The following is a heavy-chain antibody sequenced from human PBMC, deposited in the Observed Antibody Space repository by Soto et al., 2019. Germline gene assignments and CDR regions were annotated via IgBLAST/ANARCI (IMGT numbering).Heavy chain of an antibody. CDR1: GFTFNTYS. V-gene: IGHV3-21*01. J-gene: IGHJ4*02. Sequence: EVQLVESGGGLVKPGGSLRLSCAASGFTFNTYSMNWVRQAPGKGLEWVSSISPSSTYIYYADSVKGRFTVSRDNANKSLYLQMKSLRAEDTGVYYCARAASSGWYEADYFDCWGQGILVNVSS. CDR3: ARAASSGWYEADYFDC. CDR2: ISPSSTYI. D-gene: IGHD6-19*01.